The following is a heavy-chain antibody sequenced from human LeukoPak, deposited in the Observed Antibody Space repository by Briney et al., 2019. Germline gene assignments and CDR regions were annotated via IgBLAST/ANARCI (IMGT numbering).Heavy chain of an antibody. D-gene: IGHD3-22*01. J-gene: IGHJ4*02. CDR3: ATSYDSSGCD. V-gene: IGHV3-7*01. CDR1: GFTFSNFW. Sequence: GGSLRLSCTASGFTFSNFWMAWVRQAPGKGLEWVANIKPDGSIQFYGDSVKGRFTISRDNAKNSLYLQMNNLRAEDTALYYCATSYDSSGCDWGQGPLVTVSS. CDR2: IKPDGSIQ.